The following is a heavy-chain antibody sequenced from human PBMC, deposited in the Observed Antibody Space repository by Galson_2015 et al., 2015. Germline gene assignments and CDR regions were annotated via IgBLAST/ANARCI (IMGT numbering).Heavy chain of an antibody. CDR1: GFTFSSYA. CDR3: AKAPRRGGDWIG. Sequence: SLRLSCAASGFTFSSYAMSWVRQAPGKGLEWVSAISGSGGSTYYADSVKGRFTISRDNSKNTLYLQMNSLRAEDTAVYYCAKAPRRGGDWIGWGQGTMVTVSS. V-gene: IGHV3-23*01. CDR2: ISGSGGST. J-gene: IGHJ3*01. D-gene: IGHD2-21*02.